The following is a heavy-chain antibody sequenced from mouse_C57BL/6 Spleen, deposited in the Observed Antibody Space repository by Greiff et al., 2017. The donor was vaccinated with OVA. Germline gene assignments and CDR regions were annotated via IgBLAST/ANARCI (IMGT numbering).Heavy chain of an antibody. CDR1: GYTFTSYW. D-gene: IGHD1-1*01. V-gene: IGHV1-64*01. Sequence: VQLQQPGAELVKPGASVKLSCKASGYTFTSYWMHWVKQRPGQGLEWIGMIHPNSGSTNYNEKFKSKATLTVDKSSSTAYMQLSSLTSEDSAVWYCARSRGSGSWDLDVWGTGTTVTVSS. CDR3: ARSRGSGSWDLDV. CDR2: IHPNSGST. J-gene: IGHJ1*03.